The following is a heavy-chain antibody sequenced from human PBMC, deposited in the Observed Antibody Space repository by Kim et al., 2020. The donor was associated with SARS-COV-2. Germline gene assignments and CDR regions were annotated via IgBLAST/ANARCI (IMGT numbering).Heavy chain of an antibody. CDR2: WFS. Sequence: WFSDYARSVKSRIIVSADASKNHFALQLNSVAPEDTALYFCARGRDSAFDIWGQGTMVTVSS. D-gene: IGHD5-18*01. CDR3: ARGRDSAFDI. J-gene: IGHJ3*02. V-gene: IGHV6-1*01.